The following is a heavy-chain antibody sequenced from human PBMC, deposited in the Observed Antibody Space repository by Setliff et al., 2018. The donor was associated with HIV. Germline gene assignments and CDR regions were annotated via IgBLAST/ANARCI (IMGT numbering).Heavy chain of an antibody. CDR1: GFTFSSYA. J-gene: IGHJ1*01. CDR3: AREKSPGAEYFPH. Sequence: GGSLRLSCAASGFTFSSYALSWVRQAPGKGLEWVSAISGPGDGTYYADSVKGRFTISRDNSKNTLYLQMNSLKDEDTAVYYCAREKSPGAEYFPHWGQGTLVTVSS. CDR2: ISGPGDGT. V-gene: IGHV3-23*01.